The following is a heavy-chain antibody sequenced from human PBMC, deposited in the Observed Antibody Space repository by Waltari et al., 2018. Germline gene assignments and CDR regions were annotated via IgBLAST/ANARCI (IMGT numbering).Heavy chain of an antibody. Sequence: QVQLQQWGAGLLKPSETLSLTCAVYGGSFSGYYWSWIRQPPGKGLEWIGEINHSGSTNYNPPLKSRVTISVDTSKNQFSLKLSSVTAADTAVYYCARGGGSGYYYRYYYYGMDVWGQGTTVTVSS. CDR2: INHSGST. J-gene: IGHJ6*02. D-gene: IGHD3-22*01. V-gene: IGHV4-34*01. CDR1: GGSFSGYY. CDR3: ARGGGSGYYYRYYYYGMDV.